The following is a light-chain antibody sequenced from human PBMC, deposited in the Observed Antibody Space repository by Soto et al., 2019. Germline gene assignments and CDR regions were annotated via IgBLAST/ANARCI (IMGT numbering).Light chain of an antibody. J-gene: IGKJ1*01. V-gene: IGKV1-8*01. CDR2: AAS. CDR3: HQYYSYPWT. CDR1: QGISSY. Sequence: IQVTQSPSSLSASVGDRVTITCRASQGISSYLAWYQQKPGKAPKLLIYAASTLQSGVPSRFSGSGSGTDFTLTISCLQSEDFATYYYHQYYSYPWTFGQGTKADIK.